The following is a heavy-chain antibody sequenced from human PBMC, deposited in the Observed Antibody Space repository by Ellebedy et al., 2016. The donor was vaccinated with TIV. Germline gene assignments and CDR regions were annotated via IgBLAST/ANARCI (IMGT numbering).Heavy chain of an antibody. CDR3: ATGLGIANPGIGGAFDI. Sequence: SETLSLTCTVSGGSISGYYWSWIRQPPGKGLEWIGYIYYSGSTNYNPSLKSRVTISVDTSKNQFSLKLSSVTAADTAVYYCATGLGIANPGIGGAFDIWGQGTMVTVSS. CDR1: GGSISGYY. V-gene: IGHV4-59*01. CDR2: IYYSGST. D-gene: IGHD3-16*01. J-gene: IGHJ3*02.